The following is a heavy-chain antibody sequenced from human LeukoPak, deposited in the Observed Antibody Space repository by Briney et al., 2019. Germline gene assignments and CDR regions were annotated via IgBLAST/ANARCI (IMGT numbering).Heavy chain of an antibody. CDR3: ARDLNYRIAAAGTRDFDY. V-gene: IGHV3-30-3*01. CDR1: GFTFSSYA. CDR2: ITYDGSNT. Sequence: PGGSLRLSCAASGFTFSSYAMHWVRQAPGKGLEWVAAITYDGSNTYYADSVKGRFTISRDNSKNTLYLQMNSLRAEDTAVYYCARDLNYRIAAAGTRDFDYWGQGTLVTVSS. J-gene: IGHJ4*02. D-gene: IGHD6-13*01.